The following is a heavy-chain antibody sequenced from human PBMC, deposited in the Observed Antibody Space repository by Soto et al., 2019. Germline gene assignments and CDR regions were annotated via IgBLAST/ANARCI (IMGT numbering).Heavy chain of an antibody. CDR2: IYHSGST. J-gene: IGHJ4*02. CDR1: GGSISNSNW. D-gene: IGHD1-26*01. V-gene: IGHV4-4*02. Sequence: SETLSLTCGVFGGSISNSNWWTWVRQPPGKGLEWIGEIYHSGSTNYNSSLMSRVTISLDKVNNQFSLKLTPVTAADTAVYYCAHRPIVGAAIWGQGTLVTVSS. CDR3: AHRPIVGAAI.